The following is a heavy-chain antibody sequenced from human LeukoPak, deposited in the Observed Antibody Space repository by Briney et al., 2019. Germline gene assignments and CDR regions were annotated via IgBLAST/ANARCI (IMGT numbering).Heavy chain of an antibody. J-gene: IGHJ3*02. CDR2: ITPIFGTA. CDR1: GYTFTDYY. Sequence: SVKVSCKASGYTFTDYYMHWVRQAPGQGLEWMGRITPIFGTANYAQKFQGRVTITTAESTSTAYMELSSLRSEDTAVYYCARSRSRSSGWYAGAFDIWGQGTMVTVSS. CDR3: ARSRSRSSGWYAGAFDI. V-gene: IGHV1-69*05. D-gene: IGHD6-19*01.